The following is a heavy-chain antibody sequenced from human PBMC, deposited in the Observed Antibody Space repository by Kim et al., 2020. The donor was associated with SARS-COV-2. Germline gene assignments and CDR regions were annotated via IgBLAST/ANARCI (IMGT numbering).Heavy chain of an antibody. D-gene: IGHD1-7*01. Sequence: DSGKGRFTSSRDNAKNSLYLQMNSLRAEDTALYYCAKDTNWNYVQHGMDVWGQGTTVTVSS. CDR3: AKDTNWNYVQHGMDV. J-gene: IGHJ6*02. V-gene: IGHV3-9*01.